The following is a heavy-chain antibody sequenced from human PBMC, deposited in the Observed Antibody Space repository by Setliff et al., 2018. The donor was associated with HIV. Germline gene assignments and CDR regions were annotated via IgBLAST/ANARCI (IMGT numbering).Heavy chain of an antibody. CDR3: ARRLQFLEFLHGVGGLDV. D-gene: IGHD3-3*01. CDR1: GYPISSGYY. Sequence: KTSETLSLTCTGSGYPISSGYYWGWIRQPPGKGLEWIGSIYHSGTTYYNPSLKSRVTTSVDTSKNQFSLKLSSATAADTAVYYCARRLQFLEFLHGVGGLDVWGQGTTVTVSS. CDR2: IYHSGTT. J-gene: IGHJ6*02. V-gene: IGHV4-38-2*02.